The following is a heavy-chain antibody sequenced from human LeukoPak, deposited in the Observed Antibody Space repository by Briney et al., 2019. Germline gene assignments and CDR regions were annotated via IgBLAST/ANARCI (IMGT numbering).Heavy chain of an antibody. V-gene: IGHV3-43*01. CDR1: GFTFDDYT. Sequence: GGSLRLSCAASGFTFDDYTMHWVRQAPGKGLEWVSLISWDGGSTYYADSVKGRFTISRDNSKNSLYLQMNSLRTEDTALYYCATEQYSGSYLDYWGQGTLVTVSS. CDR3: ATEQYSGSYLDY. D-gene: IGHD1-26*01. CDR2: ISWDGGST. J-gene: IGHJ4*02.